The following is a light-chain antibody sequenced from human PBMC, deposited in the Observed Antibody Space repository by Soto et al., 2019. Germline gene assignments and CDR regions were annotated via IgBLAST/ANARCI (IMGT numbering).Light chain of an antibody. CDR2: EVS. Sequence: QSVLTQPASMSGSPGQSITISCTGTSSDVGGYNYVSWYQQHPGKAPKLMIYEVSNRPSGVSNRFSGSKSGNTASLTISGLQAEDEADYYCSSYTSSSTSKVFGGVTKVTVL. CDR1: SSDVGGYNY. J-gene: IGLJ2*01. CDR3: SSYTSSSTSKV. V-gene: IGLV2-14*01.